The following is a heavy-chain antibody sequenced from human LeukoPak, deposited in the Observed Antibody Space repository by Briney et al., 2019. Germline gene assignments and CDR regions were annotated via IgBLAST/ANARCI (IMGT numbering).Heavy chain of an antibody. CDR3: AKDYGSGSGEYFDY. J-gene: IGHJ4*02. Sequence: PGGSLRLSCAASGFTFSSYAMTWVRQAPGKGLEWVSSISASDITNFADSVKGRFTISRDNSKNTLYLQMNSLRAEDTAVYYCAKDYGSGSGEYFDYWGQGTLVTVSS. CDR2: ISASDIT. D-gene: IGHD3-10*01. CDR1: GFTFSSYA. V-gene: IGHV3-23*01.